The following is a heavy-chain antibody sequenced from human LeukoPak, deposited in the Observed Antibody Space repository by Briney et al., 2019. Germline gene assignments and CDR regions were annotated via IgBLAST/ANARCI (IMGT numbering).Heavy chain of an antibody. V-gene: IGHV4-39*01. CDR3: ARHLGIEQWLSTSWFDP. CDR1: GGSISSSSYY. J-gene: IGHJ5*02. Sequence: SETLSLTCTVSGGSISSSSYYWGWIRQPPGKGLEWIGSIYYSGSTYYNPSLKSRVTISVDTSKNQFSLKLGSVTAADTAVYYCARHLGIEQWLSTSWFDPWGQGTLVTVSS. CDR2: IYYSGST. D-gene: IGHD6-19*01.